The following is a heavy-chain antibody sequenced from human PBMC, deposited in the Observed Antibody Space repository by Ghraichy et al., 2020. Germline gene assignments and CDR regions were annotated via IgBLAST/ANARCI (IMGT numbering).Heavy chain of an antibody. CDR1: GFTFSSYA. J-gene: IGHJ4*02. D-gene: IGHD2-2*02. CDR3: ARVQARGTRSPLYGFFDY. CDR2: ISYDGSNK. V-gene: IGHV3-30-3*01. Sequence: GGSLRLSCAASGFTFSSYAMHWVRQAPGKGLEWVAVISYDGSNKYYADSVKGRFTISRDNSKNTLYLQMNSLRAEDTAVYYCARVQARGTRSPLYGFFDYWGQGTRVTVSS.